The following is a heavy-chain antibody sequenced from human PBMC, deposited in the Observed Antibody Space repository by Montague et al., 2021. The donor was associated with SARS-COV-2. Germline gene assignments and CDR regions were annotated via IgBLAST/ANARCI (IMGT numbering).Heavy chain of an antibody. D-gene: IGHD6-19*01. CDR3: ARGSGWMGNAFDI. V-gene: IGHV4-59*01. CDR1: GGPISSYY. Sequence: SETLSLTCTVSGGPISSYYWSWIRQPPGKGPEWIGYIYYSGSTNYNPSLKSRVTISVDTSKNQFSLKLSSVTAADTAVYYCARGSGWMGNAFDIWGQGTMVTVSS. J-gene: IGHJ3*02. CDR2: IYYSGST.